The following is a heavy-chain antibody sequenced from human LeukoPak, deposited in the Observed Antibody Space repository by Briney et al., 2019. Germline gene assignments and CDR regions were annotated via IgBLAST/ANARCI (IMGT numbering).Heavy chain of an antibody. CDR3: ARAITYYYYYMDV. CDR2: IYYSGST. CDR1: GGSISSGGYY. J-gene: IGHJ6*03. Sequence: PSQTLSLTCTVSGGSISSGGYYWSWIRQHPGKGLEWIGYIYYSGSTYYNPSLKSRATISVDTSKNQFSLKLSSVTAADTAVYYCARAITYYYYYMDVWGKGTTVTVSS. V-gene: IGHV4-31*03.